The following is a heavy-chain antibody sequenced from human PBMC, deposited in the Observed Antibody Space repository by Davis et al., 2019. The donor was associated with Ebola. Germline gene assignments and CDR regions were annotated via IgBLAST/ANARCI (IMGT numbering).Heavy chain of an antibody. CDR2: ISNSASYK. J-gene: IGHJ4*02. V-gene: IGHV3-21*05. D-gene: IGHD4-23*01. CDR1: GFTFSRYW. CDR3: AQQLGDYGGNALRY. Sequence: GGSLRLSCTASGFTFSRYWTNWVRQAPGKGPEWVSSISNSASYKNYADSVKGRFTISRDDAKKSLYLQMDSLRAEDTAVYYCAQQLGDYGGNALRYWGQGTLVTVSS.